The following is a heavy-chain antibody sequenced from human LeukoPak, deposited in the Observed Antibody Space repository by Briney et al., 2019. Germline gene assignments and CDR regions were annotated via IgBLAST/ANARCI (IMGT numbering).Heavy chain of an antibody. CDR3: ARETGNLIYYFDY. CDR1: GGSIRSYF. Sequence: KPSETLSLTCTVSGGSIRSYFWSWIRPPPGKGLEWIGYIYSSGSTNYNPSFKSRVTITVDTSKNQFSLKLRSVTATDTAVYYCARETGNLIYYFDYWGQGTLVTVSS. CDR2: IYSSGST. V-gene: IGHV4-59*01. D-gene: IGHD7-27*01. J-gene: IGHJ4*02.